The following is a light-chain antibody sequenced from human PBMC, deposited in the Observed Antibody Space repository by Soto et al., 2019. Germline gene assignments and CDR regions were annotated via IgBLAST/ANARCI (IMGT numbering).Light chain of an antibody. Sequence: DIQMTQSPSTLSASVGDSVTITCRASHIISGWLAWYQLKPGRAPNLLIYDTSNLGSGVPPRFSGSGSGTEFTLTINTLQPADSGIYYCQQYSLYPETFGQGTTVEI. CDR3: QQYSLYPET. CDR1: HIISGW. CDR2: DTS. V-gene: IGKV1-5*01. J-gene: IGKJ1*01.